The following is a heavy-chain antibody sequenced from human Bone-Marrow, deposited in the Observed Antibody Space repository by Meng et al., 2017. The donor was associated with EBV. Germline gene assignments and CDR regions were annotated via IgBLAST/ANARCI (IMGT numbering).Heavy chain of an antibody. CDR1: GSFRSTIGVG. J-gene: IGHJ5*02. Sequence: ILLKVSGPTLRKPQQTPPLTFTFSGSFRSTIGVGVGWIRHPPGKALGWLALIYWDDDRRYSTSQKLRLNITNDTSKYQVVLTMTNMNPVDTATYYCAFRSRLLSVNWFDPWGQGTLVTVSS. D-gene: IGHD2-2*01. CDR3: AFRSRLLSVNWFDP. CDR2: IYWDDDR. V-gene: IGHV2-5*02.